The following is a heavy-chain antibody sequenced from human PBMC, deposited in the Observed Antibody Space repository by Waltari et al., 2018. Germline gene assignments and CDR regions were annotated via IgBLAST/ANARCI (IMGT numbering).Heavy chain of an antibody. D-gene: IGHD5-18*01. Sequence: QVQLQESGPGLAKASQTLSLTCDVSGGSISNLNFYWGWIRQPAGKGLEWIGRIYRSGVTDYNPSLRGRATMFLDMSKNQFSLTLDSLIAADTAVYYCAVSPDTATSRAAFHFWGPGTTVSVSS. J-gene: IGHJ6*02. CDR2: IYRSGVT. V-gene: IGHV4-61*02. CDR3: AVSPDTATSRAAFHF. CDR1: GGSISNLNFY.